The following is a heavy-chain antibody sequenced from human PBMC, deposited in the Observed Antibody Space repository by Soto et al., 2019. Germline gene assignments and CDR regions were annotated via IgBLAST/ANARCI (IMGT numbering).Heavy chain of an antibody. CDR1: GFAFSAYA. D-gene: IGHD3-3*01. CDR2: IRGGGHDT. V-gene: IGHV3-23*01. Sequence: QLLESGGSLVEPGGSLRLSCSASGFAFSAYAMSWVRQAPQKGLEWVSGIRGGGHDTRYGDAVKGRSSITRDNSRNTLYLEMNRLTAEDTAVYYCAKHPIFGVVTHYFAHWGRGVLVTVSS. CDR3: AKHPIFGVVTHYFAH. J-gene: IGHJ4*02.